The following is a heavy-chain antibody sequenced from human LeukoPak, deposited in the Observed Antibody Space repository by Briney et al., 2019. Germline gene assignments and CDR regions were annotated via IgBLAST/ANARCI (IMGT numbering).Heavy chain of an antibody. CDR2: INHSGST. Sequence: PSETLSLTCTVSSGSISTSNYYWGWVRQPPGKALEWIGEINHSGSTNYNPSLKSRVTISVDTSKNQFSLKLSSVTAADTAVYYCARDGSYGNWFDPWGQGTLVTVSS. CDR1: SGSISTSNYY. V-gene: IGHV4-39*07. J-gene: IGHJ5*02. D-gene: IGHD3-10*01. CDR3: ARDGSYGNWFDP.